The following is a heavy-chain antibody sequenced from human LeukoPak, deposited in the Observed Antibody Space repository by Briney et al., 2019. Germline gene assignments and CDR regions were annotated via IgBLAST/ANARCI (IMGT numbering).Heavy chain of an antibody. Sequence: PSETLSLTCTVFGGSINSYYWSWIRQPPGKGLERIGYIYYSGSTNYNPSLKSRVTISVDTSKNQFSLKVSSVTAADTAVYYCARVGGTNYYYYGMDVWGQGTTVTVSS. CDR3: ARVGGTNYYYYGMDV. J-gene: IGHJ6*02. CDR1: GGSINSYY. V-gene: IGHV4-59*01. CDR2: IYYSGST. D-gene: IGHD1-26*01.